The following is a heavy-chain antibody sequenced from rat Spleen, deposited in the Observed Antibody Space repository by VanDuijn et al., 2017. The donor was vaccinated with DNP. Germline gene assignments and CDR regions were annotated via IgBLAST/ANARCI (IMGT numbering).Heavy chain of an antibody. J-gene: IGHJ3*01. CDR1: GFTFSSFA. CDR2: ITSGGSNT. D-gene: IGHD1-1*01. Sequence: EVQLVESGGGLVQPGRSLKLSCAASGFTFSSFAMAWVRQAPKKGLEWVATITSGGSNTYYPDSVKGRFTISRDNAKSTLYLQMDSLRSEDTATYYCANSDVGFAYWGQGTLVTVSS. V-gene: IGHV5-25*01. CDR3: ANSDVGFAY.